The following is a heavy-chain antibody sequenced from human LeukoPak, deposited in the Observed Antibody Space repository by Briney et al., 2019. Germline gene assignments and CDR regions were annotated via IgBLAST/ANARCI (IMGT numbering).Heavy chain of an antibody. CDR3: AKNYYGSGSLRRGDAFDI. V-gene: IGHV3-23*01. Sequence: GGSLRLSCAASGFTFSSYAMSWVRQAPGKGLDWVSAISGSGGSTYYADSVKGRFTISRDNSKNTLYLQMNSLRAEDTAVYYCAKNYYGSGSLRRGDAFDIWGQGTMVTVSS. CDR1: GFTFSSYA. D-gene: IGHD3-10*01. J-gene: IGHJ3*02. CDR2: ISGSGGST.